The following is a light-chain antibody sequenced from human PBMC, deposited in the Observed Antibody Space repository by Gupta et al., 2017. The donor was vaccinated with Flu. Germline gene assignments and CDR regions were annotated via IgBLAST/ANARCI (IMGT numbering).Light chain of an antibody. J-gene: IGLJ2*01. Sequence: QSVLTQPPSVSGAPGQRVTISCTGSSSNIGAGSDVHWYQQLPGTAPKLLIYGNNNRPSGVPGRFSGSKSGTSGSLAIFGLQAEDEAYYYCQSRSLSGSVVFGGGTKLTVL. CDR1: SSNIGAGSD. CDR2: GNN. CDR3: QSRSLSGSVV. V-gene: IGLV1-40*01.